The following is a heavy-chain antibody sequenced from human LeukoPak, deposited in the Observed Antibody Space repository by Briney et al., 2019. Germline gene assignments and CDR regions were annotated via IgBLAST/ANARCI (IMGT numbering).Heavy chain of an antibody. CDR1: GFDFSTYA. Sequence: GGSLRLSCAASGFDFSTYAINWVRQAPGKGLEWVANIKLDVSETYYVDSVRGRFTISRDNTKNSLYLQMDSLRAEDTAVYYCARKGNAFDFWGQGTMVTVSS. CDR2: IKLDVSET. D-gene: IGHD3-10*01. J-gene: IGHJ3*01. V-gene: IGHV3-7*01. CDR3: ARKGNAFDF.